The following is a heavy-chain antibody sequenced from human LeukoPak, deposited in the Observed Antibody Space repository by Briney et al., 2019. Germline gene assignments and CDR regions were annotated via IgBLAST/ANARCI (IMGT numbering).Heavy chain of an antibody. Sequence: ASVKVSCKASGYTFTSYYMHWVRQAPGQGREWMGIINPSGGSTSYAQKFQGRVTMTRDTSTSTVYMELSSLRSEDTAVYYCARDGITAAALDYWGQGTLVTVSS. CDR2: INPSGGST. CDR3: ARDGITAAALDY. V-gene: IGHV1-46*01. J-gene: IGHJ4*02. CDR1: GYTFTSYY. D-gene: IGHD6-13*01.